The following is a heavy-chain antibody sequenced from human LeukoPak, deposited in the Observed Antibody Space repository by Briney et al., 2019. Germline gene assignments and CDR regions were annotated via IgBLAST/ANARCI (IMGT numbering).Heavy chain of an antibody. CDR1: GGSISSYY. V-gene: IGHV4-4*07. CDR3: ARAARYYYDSSGYYYYFDY. J-gene: IGHJ4*02. CDR2: IYTSGST. Sequence: SETLSLICTVSGGSISSYYWSWIRQPAGKGLEWIGRIYTSGSTNYNPSLKSRVTMSVDTSKNQFSLKLSSVTAADTAVYYCARAARYYYDSSGYYYYFDYWGQGTLVTVSS. D-gene: IGHD3-22*01.